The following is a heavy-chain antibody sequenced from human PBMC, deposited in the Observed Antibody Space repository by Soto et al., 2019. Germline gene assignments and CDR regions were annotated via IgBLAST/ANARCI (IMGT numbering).Heavy chain of an antibody. D-gene: IGHD2-15*01. Sequence: PSETLSLTCTVSGDSMSSGGYCWSWIRQHPGKGLEWIGGIYNSGSTYYNPSLKSRVTISVDTSKNQFSLKLSSVTAADTAVYYCSRVVVSAATSLTKWFGPWGQGTLVTVSS. CDR3: SRVVVSAATSLTKWFGP. CDR2: IYNSGST. J-gene: IGHJ5*02. V-gene: IGHV4-31*03. CDR1: GDSMSSGGYC.